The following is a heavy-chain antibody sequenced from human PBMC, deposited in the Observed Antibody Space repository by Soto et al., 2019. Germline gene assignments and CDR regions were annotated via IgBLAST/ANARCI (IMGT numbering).Heavy chain of an antibody. CDR1: GGSFSGYY. Sequence: SETLSLTCAVYGGSFSGYYWSWIRQPPGKGLEWIGEINHSGSTNYNPSLKSRVTISVDTSKNQFSLKLSSVTAADTAVYYCAGDRYNWNYGYYYYYGMDVWGQGTTVTVSS. D-gene: IGHD1-7*01. J-gene: IGHJ6*02. CDR2: INHSGST. V-gene: IGHV4-34*01. CDR3: AGDRYNWNYGYYYYYGMDV.